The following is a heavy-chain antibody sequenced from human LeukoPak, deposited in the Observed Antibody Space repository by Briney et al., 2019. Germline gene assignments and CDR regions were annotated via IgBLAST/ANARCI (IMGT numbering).Heavy chain of an antibody. V-gene: IGHV3-11*01. CDR1: GFTFSDYF. Sequence: GGSLRLSCAASGFTFSDYFMSWIRQAPGKGLEWVSCISDRHSTIYYADSVKGRFTISRDNTKNSLYLRMNSLRAEDTAVYYCAKNPIFGVVRDYYYYYMDVWGKGTTVTVSS. D-gene: IGHD3-3*01. J-gene: IGHJ6*03. CDR3: AKNPIFGVVRDYYYYYMDV. CDR2: ISDRHSTI.